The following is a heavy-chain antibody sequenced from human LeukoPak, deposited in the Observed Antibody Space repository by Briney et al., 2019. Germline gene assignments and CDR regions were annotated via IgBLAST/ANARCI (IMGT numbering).Heavy chain of an antibody. D-gene: IGHD3-10*01. Sequence: VASVTVSCKASGYTFTSYYMHWVRQAPGQGLEWMGIINPSGGSTTYAQKFQGRVTMTRDTSTSTAHMELRSLRSEDTAVYYCAREPSPMVRGYSPAYWGQGTLVTVSS. CDR2: INPSGGST. CDR1: GYTFTSYY. J-gene: IGHJ4*02. V-gene: IGHV1-46*01. CDR3: AREPSPMVRGYSPAY.